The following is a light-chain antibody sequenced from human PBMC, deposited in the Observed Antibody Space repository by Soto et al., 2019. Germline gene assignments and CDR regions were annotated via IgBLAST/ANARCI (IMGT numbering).Light chain of an antibody. CDR2: AAS. CDR3: QQYNSWPLYT. Sequence: DIQLTQSPSFLSASVGDRVTITCRASQGISSYLAWYQQKPGKAPKLLIYAASTLQSGVPSRFSGSGSGTEFTLTISSLQSEDFAVYYCQQYNSWPLYTFGQGTKLEIK. J-gene: IGKJ2*01. V-gene: IGKV1-9*01. CDR1: QGISSY.